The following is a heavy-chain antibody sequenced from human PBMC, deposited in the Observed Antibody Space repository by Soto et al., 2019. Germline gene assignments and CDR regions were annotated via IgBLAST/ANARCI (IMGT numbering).Heavy chain of an antibody. CDR2: ISGSGGST. V-gene: IGHV3-23*01. D-gene: IGHD3-9*01. Sequence: GGSLRLSCAASGFTFSSYAMSWVRQAPGKGLEWVSAISGSGGSTYYADSVKGRFTISRDNSKNTLYLQMNSLRAEDTAVYYCAKGDHYDILTGRDFYAWGQGTLVTVSS. CDR3: AKGDHYDILTGRDFYA. CDR1: GFTFSSYA. J-gene: IGHJ5*02.